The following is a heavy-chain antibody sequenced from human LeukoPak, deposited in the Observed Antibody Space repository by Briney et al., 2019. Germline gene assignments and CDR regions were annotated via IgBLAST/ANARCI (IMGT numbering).Heavy chain of an antibody. Sequence: QKFQGRVTMTTDTSTSTAYMELRSLRSDDTAVYYCARTPGFVVVPAAMGHWGQGTLVTVSS. J-gene: IGHJ4*02. CDR3: ARTPGFVVVPAAMGH. V-gene: IGHV1-18*01. D-gene: IGHD2-2*01.